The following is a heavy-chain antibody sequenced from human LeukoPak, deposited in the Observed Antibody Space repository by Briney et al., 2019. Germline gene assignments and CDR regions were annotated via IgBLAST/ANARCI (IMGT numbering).Heavy chain of an antibody. J-gene: IGHJ4*02. V-gene: IGHV4-39*01. D-gene: IGHD3-10*01. CDR1: GGSISSSSYY. Sequence: SETLSLTCTVSGGSISSSSYYWGWIRQPPGEGLEWIGSIYYSGSTYYNPSLKSRVTISVDTSKNQFSLKLSSVTAADTAVYYCARGVLLWFGESSHYFDYWGQGTLVTVSS. CDR3: ARGVLLWFGESSHYFDY. CDR2: IYYSGST.